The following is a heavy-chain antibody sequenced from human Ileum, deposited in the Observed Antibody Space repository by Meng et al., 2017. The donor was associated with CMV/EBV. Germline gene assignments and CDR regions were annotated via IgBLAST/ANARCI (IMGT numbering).Heavy chain of an antibody. CDR2: IWYDGSKK. CDR1: GFTFSSYG. CDR3: AGERSGTLDY. D-gene: IGHD1-26*01. J-gene: IGHJ4*02. Sequence: CAASGFTFSSYGMHWVRQAPGKGLEWVGIIWYDGSKKFYADSVEGRFTISRDNFKKELYLQMNTLRADDTAVYYCAGERSGTLDYWGQGTLVTVSS. V-gene: IGHV3-33*08.